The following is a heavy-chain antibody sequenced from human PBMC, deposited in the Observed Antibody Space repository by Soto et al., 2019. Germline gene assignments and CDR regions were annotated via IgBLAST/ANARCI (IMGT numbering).Heavy chain of an antibody. CDR1: GFTFSSYA. CDR2: ISDNGGST. D-gene: IGHD3-10*01. J-gene: IGHJ3*01. V-gene: IGHV3-23*01. CDR3: AKDSGLPRFGTLIQALDL. Sequence: GGSLRLSCAASGFTFSSYAMTWVRQAPGKGLEWVSSISDNGGSTHYADSVKGRFTISRDTSSNTLYLQLNSLRDDDAAMYYCAKDSGLPRFGTLIQALDLWGQGTMVTVSS.